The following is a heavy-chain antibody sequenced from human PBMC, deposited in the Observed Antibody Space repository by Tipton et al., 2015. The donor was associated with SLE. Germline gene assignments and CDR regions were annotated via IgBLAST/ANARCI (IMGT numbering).Heavy chain of an antibody. CDR1: GYSFTGYF. J-gene: IGHJ4*02. CDR2: INPISGVT. V-gene: IGHV1-2*06. D-gene: IGHD1/OR15-1a*01. Sequence: QLVQSGAEVKKPGASVRVSCKSSGYSFTGYFIHWVRQAPGQGLEWMGRINPISGVTNFAQKFQGRVTMTRDTSISTAYIDLIRLTSDDTAVYYCARDPTLQGTIPQPLDYWGQGTLVTVSS. CDR3: ARDPTLQGTIPQPLDY.